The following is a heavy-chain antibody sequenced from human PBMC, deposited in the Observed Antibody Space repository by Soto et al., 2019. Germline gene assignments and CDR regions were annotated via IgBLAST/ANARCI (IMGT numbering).Heavy chain of an antibody. J-gene: IGHJ6*02. V-gene: IGHV3-53*01. CDR1: GFTVRNYQ. CDR3: ARDPSTTGYYGLDV. CDR2: IYSGGVT. Sequence: GGSLRLSCAASGFTVRNYQMNWVRQAPGKGLEWVSVIYSGGVTYYPDSVKGRFTTIRDTSKNTVYLQMNSLRADDTAMYYCARDPSTTGYYGLDVWGQGTTVTVSS.